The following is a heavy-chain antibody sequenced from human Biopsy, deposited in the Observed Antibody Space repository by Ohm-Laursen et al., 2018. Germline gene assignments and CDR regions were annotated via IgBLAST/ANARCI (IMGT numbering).Heavy chain of an antibody. V-gene: IGHV4-34*01. D-gene: IGHD6-13*01. CDR2: ITQSGST. CDR3: ARVPLPGIGAAYQGRFLYGMDV. J-gene: IGHJ6*02. Sequence: GTLSLTCAVYGGSFNGYFWSWIRQPPGKGLEWIGDITQSGSTNYSPSLKSGVTISVDTAKKQFSLSLRSATAADTAVYYCARVPLPGIGAAYQGRFLYGMDVWGQGTTVSVSS. CDR1: GGSFNGYF.